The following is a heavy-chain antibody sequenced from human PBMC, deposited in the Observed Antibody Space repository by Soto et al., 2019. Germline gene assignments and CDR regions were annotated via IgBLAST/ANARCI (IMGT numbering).Heavy chain of an antibody. CDR3: AACSGPSCHRGREWFDP. V-gene: IGHV1-18*04. CDR2: ISTYNGNT. Sequence: QVQLLQSAAEVRKPGASVKVSCTASGYTFSSHGITWVRQDPGQGLEWMGWISTYNGNTNYAQKVQGRVTMTIDKSTSTAYMELRSLTSDDTAMYYCAACSGPSCHRGREWFDPWGQGTLVTVSA. CDR1: GYTFSSHG. J-gene: IGHJ5*02. D-gene: IGHD2-2*01.